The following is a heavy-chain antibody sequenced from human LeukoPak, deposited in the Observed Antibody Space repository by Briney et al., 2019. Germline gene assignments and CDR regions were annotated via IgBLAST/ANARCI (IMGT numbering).Heavy chain of an antibody. Sequence: PSETLSLTCTVSGGSISSSSYYWGWIRQPPGKGLEWIGSIYYSGSTYYNPSLKSRVTISVDTSKNQFSLKLSSVTAADTAVYYCARGEYYYGSGYAFDIWGQGTMVTVSS. CDR1: GGSISSSSYY. V-gene: IGHV4-39*07. D-gene: IGHD3-10*01. J-gene: IGHJ3*02. CDR3: ARGEYYYGSGYAFDI. CDR2: IYYSGST.